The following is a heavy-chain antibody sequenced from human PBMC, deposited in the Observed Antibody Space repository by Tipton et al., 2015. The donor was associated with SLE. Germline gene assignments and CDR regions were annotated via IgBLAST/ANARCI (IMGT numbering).Heavy chain of an antibody. D-gene: IGHD3-3*01. CDR3: ARLDDFWSGYYSWFDP. CDR1: GYSFTSYW. J-gene: IGHJ5*02. CDR2: IYPGDSDT. V-gene: IGHV5-51*03. Sequence: VQLVQSGAEVKKPGESLKISCKGSGYSFTSYWIGWVRQMPGKGLEWMGIIYPGDSDTRYSPSFQGQVTISADKSISTAYLQWSSLKASDTAMYYCARLDDFWSGYYSWFDPWGQGTLVTVSS.